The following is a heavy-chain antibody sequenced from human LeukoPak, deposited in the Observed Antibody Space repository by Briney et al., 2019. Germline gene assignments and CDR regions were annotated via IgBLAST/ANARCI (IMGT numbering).Heavy chain of an antibody. V-gene: IGHV4-59*01. D-gene: IGHD2-2*01. CDR2: IYYTGST. CDR1: GGSISSYY. CDR3: ARVYQSAEYYFDY. Sequence: KPSETLSLTCTVSGGSISSYYWSWIRQPPGKGLEWIGYIYYTGSTEYHPPLKSRVTISLDTSKSQFSLKLTSVTAADTAVYYCARVYQSAEYYFDYWGQGNLVSVSS. J-gene: IGHJ4*02.